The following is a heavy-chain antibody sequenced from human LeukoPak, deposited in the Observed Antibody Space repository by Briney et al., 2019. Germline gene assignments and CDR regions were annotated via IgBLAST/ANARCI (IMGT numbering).Heavy chain of an antibody. Sequence: SETLSLTCIVSGGSISSTTYYWGWIRQPPGKRLEWIGSIYYSGNTYYNPSLKSRVTISIDTSKNQFSLNLNSVTAADTALYSRARHYLGGNYPDYFNHWGQGTLVTVPS. D-gene: IGHD1-26*01. V-gene: IGHV4-39*01. CDR2: IYYSGNT. CDR3: ARHYLGGNYPDYFNH. J-gene: IGHJ4*02. CDR1: GGSISSTTYY.